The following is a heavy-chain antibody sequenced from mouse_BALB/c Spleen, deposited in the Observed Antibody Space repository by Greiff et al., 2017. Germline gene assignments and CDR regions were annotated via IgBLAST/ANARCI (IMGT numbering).Heavy chain of an antibody. D-gene: IGHD3-2*02. Sequence: DVMLVESGGGLVQPGGSRKLSCAASGFTFSDYGMAWVRQAPGKGPEWVAFISNLAYSIYYADTVTGRFTISRENAKNTLYLEMSSLRSEDTAMYYCARDGGYGYWYFDVWGAGTTVTVSS. CDR3: ARDGGYGYWYFDV. CDR1: GFTFSDYG. J-gene: IGHJ1*01. V-gene: IGHV5-15*02. CDR2: ISNLAYSI.